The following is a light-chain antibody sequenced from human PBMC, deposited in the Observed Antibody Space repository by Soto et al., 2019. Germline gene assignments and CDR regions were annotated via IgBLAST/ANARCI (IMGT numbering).Light chain of an antibody. CDR2: KAS. CDR3: QQYDSFSLT. Sequence: DIQMTQCPSTLSASVGDRVTITCRASQSISSWLAWYQQKPGKAPKRLIYKASSLESGVPSRFSGSGSGTEFTLTISSLQPDDFATYYCQQYDSFSLTFGGGTKVEIK. J-gene: IGKJ4*01. CDR1: QSISSW. V-gene: IGKV1-5*03.